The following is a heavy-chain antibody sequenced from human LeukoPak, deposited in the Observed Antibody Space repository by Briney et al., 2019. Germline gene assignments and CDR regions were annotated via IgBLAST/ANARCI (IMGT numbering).Heavy chain of an antibody. J-gene: IGHJ4*02. Sequence: GGSLRLSCVASGYPFSSYSMNWIRQAPGKGLEWVSYISVSGGVRSYADSVKGRFTISRDDARNSLYLQMDSLKDEDTAVYYCARDRGYFYDQLDYWGQGTLVTVSS. CDR3: ARDRGYFYDQLDY. CDR1: GYPFSSYS. V-gene: IGHV3-48*02. CDR2: ISVSGGVR. D-gene: IGHD2/OR15-2a*01.